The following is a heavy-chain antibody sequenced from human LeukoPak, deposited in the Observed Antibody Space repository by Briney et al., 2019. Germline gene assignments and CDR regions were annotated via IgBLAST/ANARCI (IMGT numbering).Heavy chain of an antibody. Sequence: SETLSLTCTVSGGSISSYYWSWIRQPAGKGLEWIGRIYTSGSPNYNPSLKSRVTMSVDTSKNQFSLKLSSVTAADTAVYYCAREHIEGPRMGSYVDYWGQGTLVTVSS. J-gene: IGHJ4*02. V-gene: IGHV4-4*07. CDR1: GGSISSYY. D-gene: IGHD3-10*01. CDR2: IYTSGSP. CDR3: AREHIEGPRMGSYVDY.